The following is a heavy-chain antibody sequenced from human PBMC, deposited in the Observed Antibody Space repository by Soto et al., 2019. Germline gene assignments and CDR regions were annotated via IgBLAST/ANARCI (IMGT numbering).Heavy chain of an antibody. CDR3: AEGSYGFSFDP. CDR2: IYYSGST. V-gene: IGHV4-39*01. Sequence: QLQLQESGPGLVKPSETLSLTCTVSGGSISSSSYYWGWIRQPPGKGLEWIGSIYYSGSTYYNPSLKSRVPIPVDRSKSPFSPKLSSVTGADTAVYYCAEGSYGFSFDPWGQGTLVTVSS. J-gene: IGHJ5*02. CDR1: GGSISSSSYY. D-gene: IGHD3-10*01.